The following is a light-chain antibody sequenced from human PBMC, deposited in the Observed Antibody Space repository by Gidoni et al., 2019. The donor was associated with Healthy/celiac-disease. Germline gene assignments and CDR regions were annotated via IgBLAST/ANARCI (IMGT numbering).Light chain of an antibody. CDR1: SSNIGAGYD. V-gene: IGLV1-40*01. CDR2: GNS. J-gene: IGLJ2*01. Sequence: QSVLTQPPSVSGAPGQRGTISCTASSSNIGAGYDVHWYQQLPGTAPKLLIYGNSNRPSGVPDRFSGSKSGTSASLAITGLQAEDEADYYCQSYDSSLSVVVFGGGTKLTVL. CDR3: QSYDSSLSVVV.